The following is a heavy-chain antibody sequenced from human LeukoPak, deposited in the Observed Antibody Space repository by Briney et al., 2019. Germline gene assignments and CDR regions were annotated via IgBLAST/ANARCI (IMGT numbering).Heavy chain of an antibody. D-gene: IGHD6-19*01. CDR2: ISVSGGST. J-gene: IGHJ4*02. Sequence: PGGSLRLSCAVSGFTISRNAMIWVRQAPGKGLEWVSAISVSGGSTYYADSVKGRFTISRDNAKNSLYLQMNSLRAEDTAVYYCARSAVAGTGGLWGQGTLVTVSS. CDR1: GFTISRNA. V-gene: IGHV3-23*01. CDR3: ARSAVAGTGGL.